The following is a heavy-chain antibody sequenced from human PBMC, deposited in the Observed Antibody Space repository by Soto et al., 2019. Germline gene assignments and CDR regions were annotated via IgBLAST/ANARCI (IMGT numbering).Heavy chain of an antibody. CDR3: ARDPAYCGGDCFVYYYYGMDV. V-gene: IGHV3-13*01. CDR2: ITTAGET. CDR1: GFTFSTYD. D-gene: IGHD2-21*02. Sequence: PGGSLRLSCAASGFTFSTYDMQWVRQAPGKGLEWVSAITTAGETFYPDSVKGRFIISRDNAKNSLYLQMNSLRAEDTAVYYCARDPAYCGGDCFVYYYYGMDVWGQGTTVTVSS. J-gene: IGHJ6*02.